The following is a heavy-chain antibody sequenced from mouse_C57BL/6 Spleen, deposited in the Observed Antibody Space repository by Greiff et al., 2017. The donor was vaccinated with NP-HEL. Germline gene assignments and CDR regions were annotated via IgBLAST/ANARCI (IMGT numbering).Heavy chain of an antibody. CDR3: AREGGNSRFYWYFDV. CDR2: IDPSDSYT. CDR1: GYTFTSYW. D-gene: IGHD1-3*01. Sequence: QVQLQQPGAELVRPGTSVKLSCKASGYTFTSYWMHWVKQRPGQGLEWIGVIDPSDSYTNYNQKFKGKATLTVDTSSSTAYMQLSSLTSEDSAVYYCAREGGNSRFYWYFDVWGTGTTVTVSS. V-gene: IGHV1-59*01. J-gene: IGHJ1*03.